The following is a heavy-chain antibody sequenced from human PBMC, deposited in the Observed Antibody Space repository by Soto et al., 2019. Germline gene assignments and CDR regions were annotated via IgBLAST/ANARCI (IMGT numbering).Heavy chain of an antibody. D-gene: IGHD3-3*01. CDR3: AGDALPYYDFWSGYGAWFDP. V-gene: IGHV1-18*01. Sequence: QVQLVQSGAEVKKPGASVKVSCKASGYTFTSYGISWVRQAPGQGLEWMGWISAYNGNTNYAQKLQGRVTMTTDTSTSTAYMVLSSLTSYDTAAYYCAGDALPYYDFWSGYGAWFDPWAHGTLVTVSS. J-gene: IGHJ5*02. CDR2: ISAYNGNT. CDR1: GYTFTSYG.